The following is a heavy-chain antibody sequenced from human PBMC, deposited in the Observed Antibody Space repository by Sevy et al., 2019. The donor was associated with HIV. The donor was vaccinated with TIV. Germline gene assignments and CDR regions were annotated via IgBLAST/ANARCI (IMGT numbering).Heavy chain of an antibody. V-gene: IGHV1-69*13. CDR2: IIPIFGTA. Sequence: ASVKVSCKASGGTFSSYAISWVRQAPGQGLEWMGGIIPIFGTANYAQMFQGRVTITADESTSTAYMELSSLRSEDTAVYYCARDYDFWNRSNWFDPWGQGTLVTVSS. CDR1: GGTFSSYA. J-gene: IGHJ5*02. D-gene: IGHD3-3*01. CDR3: ARDYDFWNRSNWFDP.